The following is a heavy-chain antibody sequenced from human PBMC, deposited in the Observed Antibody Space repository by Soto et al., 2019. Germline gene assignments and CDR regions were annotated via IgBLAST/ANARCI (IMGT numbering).Heavy chain of an antibody. CDR1: GGTFSSYA. CDR3: ARGHVFYGGYETFDY. Sequence: SVKVSCKASGGTFSSYAISWVRQAPGQGLEWMGGIIPIFGTANYAQKFQGRVTITADKSTSTAYMELSSLRSEDTAVYYCARGHVFYGGYETFDYWGQGTLVTVSS. V-gene: IGHV1-69*06. J-gene: IGHJ4*02. CDR2: IIPIFGTA. D-gene: IGHD5-12*01.